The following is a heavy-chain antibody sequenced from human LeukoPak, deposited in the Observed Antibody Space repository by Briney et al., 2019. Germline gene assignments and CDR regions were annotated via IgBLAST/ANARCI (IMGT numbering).Heavy chain of an antibody. CDR1: GGSISSYY. V-gene: IGHV4-59*01. CDR2: IYYSGST. Sequence: PSETLSLTCTVSGGSISSYYWSWIRQPPGKGLEWIGYIYYSGSTNYNPSLKSRVTISVDTSKNQFSLKLSSVTAADTAVYYCARSIGSGWYRPWAFDIWGQGTMVTVSS. J-gene: IGHJ3*02. D-gene: IGHD6-19*01. CDR3: ARSIGSGWYRPWAFDI.